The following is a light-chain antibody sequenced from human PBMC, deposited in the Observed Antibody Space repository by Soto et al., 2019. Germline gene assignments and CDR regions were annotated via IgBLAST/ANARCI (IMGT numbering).Light chain of an antibody. Sequence: QPVLTQPPSASGTPGQRVTISCSGSSSNIGSHVVYWYQQLAGTAPKLLMYNNNQRPSGVPDRFSGSKSGTSASLAISGLQSEDEADYNCAVWDDSLDGWVFGGGTKLTVL. CDR1: SSNIGSHV. V-gene: IGLV1-44*01. CDR2: NNN. J-gene: IGLJ3*02. CDR3: AVWDDSLDGWV.